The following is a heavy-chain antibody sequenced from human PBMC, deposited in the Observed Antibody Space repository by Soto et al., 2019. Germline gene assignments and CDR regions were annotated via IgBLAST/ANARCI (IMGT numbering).Heavy chain of an antibody. CDR3: AKELVNSGWTYFDY. CDR2: ISDSGGRT. D-gene: IGHD6-19*01. J-gene: IGHJ4*02. Sequence: GGSLRLSCAASGFTFNTYAMSWVRQAPGKGLEWVSAISDSGGRTYYADSVKGRFTISRDNSKNALYLQINSLRAEDTAVYFCAKELVNSGWTYFDYWGQGTLVTVPS. V-gene: IGHV3-23*01. CDR1: GFTFNTYA.